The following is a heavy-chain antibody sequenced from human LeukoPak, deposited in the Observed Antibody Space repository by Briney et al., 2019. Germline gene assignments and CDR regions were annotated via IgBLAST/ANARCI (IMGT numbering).Heavy chain of an antibody. V-gene: IGHV4-39*07. CDR1: GGSISSSSYY. J-gene: IGHJ4*02. CDR3: AREYSHDSSGYRLADY. D-gene: IGHD3-22*01. CDR2: IYYSGST. Sequence: PSETLSLTCTVSGGSISSSSYYWGWIRQPPGKGLEWIGSIYYSGSTYYNPSLKSPVTMSVDTSKNQFSLKLSSVTAADTAVYYCAREYSHDSSGYRLADYWGQGNLVTVSS.